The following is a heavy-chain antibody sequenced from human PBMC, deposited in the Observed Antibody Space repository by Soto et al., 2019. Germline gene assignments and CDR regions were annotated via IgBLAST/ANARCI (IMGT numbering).Heavy chain of an antibody. D-gene: IGHD2-8*01. V-gene: IGHV4-59*01. CDR2: IYYSGST. J-gene: IGHJ5*02. Sequence: SETLSLTCTVSGGSISSYYLSWIRQSPGKGLEWIGYIYYSGSTNYNPSLKSRVTISVDTSKNQLSLKLSSVTAADTAVYYCARRPKHGDCTNGVCYTVEAPFDPWGQGTLVTVSS. CDR1: GGSISSYY. CDR3: ARRPKHGDCTNGVCYTVEAPFDP.